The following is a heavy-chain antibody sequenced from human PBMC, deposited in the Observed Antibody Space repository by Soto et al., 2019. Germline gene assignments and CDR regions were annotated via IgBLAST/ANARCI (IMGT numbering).Heavy chain of an antibody. V-gene: IGHV4-30-4*01. CDR2: IYYSGST. CDR3: ARGLRHVVVVAADWFDP. J-gene: IGHJ5*02. CDR1: GGSISSGDYY. D-gene: IGHD2-15*01. Sequence: SETLSLTCTVSGGSISSGDYYWSWIRQPPGKGLEWIGYIYYSGSTYYNPSLKSRVTISVDTSKNQFSLKLSSVTAADTAVYYCARGLRHVVVVAADWFDPWGQGTLVTVSA.